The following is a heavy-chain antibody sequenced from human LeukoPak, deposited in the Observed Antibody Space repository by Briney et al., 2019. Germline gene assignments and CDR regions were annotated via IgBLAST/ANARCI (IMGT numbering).Heavy chain of an antibody. V-gene: IGHV3-23*01. CDR3: AKDLYSSSFD. J-gene: IGHJ4*02. CDR2: ISGSGDNT. D-gene: IGHD6-13*01. Sequence: GGSLRLSCAASGFTFSSYAMSWVRQAPGKGLEWVSAISGSGDNTYYADSVKGRFTISRDNSKNTLYLQMHSLRVEDTAVYYCAKDLYSSSFDWGQGTLVTVSS. CDR1: GFTFSSYA.